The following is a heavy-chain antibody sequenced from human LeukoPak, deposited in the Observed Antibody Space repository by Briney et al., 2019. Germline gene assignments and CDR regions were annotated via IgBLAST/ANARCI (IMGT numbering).Heavy chain of an antibody. CDR3: ARQGYTASYYFLDF. J-gene: IGHJ4*02. CDR1: SDFIRSYW. D-gene: IGHD1-26*01. CDR2: IYATGST. Sequence: SETLSLTCDVSSDFIRSYWWGWVRQPAGKGLEWVGRIYATGSTKFNPSLMSRLTMSMDTSTNQLSLKLSLKLTSVTAADTAVYFCARQGYTASYYFLDFWSQGTLVTVSP. V-gene: IGHV4-4*07.